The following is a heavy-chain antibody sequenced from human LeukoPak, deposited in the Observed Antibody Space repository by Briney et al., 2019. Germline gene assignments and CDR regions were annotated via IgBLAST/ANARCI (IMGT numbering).Heavy chain of an antibody. J-gene: IGHJ4*02. D-gene: IGHD3-22*01. CDR1: GGSISSYY. CDR2: IYYSGST. Sequence: SETLSLTCTVSGGSISSYYWSWIRQPPGKGLEWIGYIYYSGSTNYNPSLKSRVTISVDKSKNQFSLKLSSVPAADTAVYYCAREVYDSSGYYYFDYWGQGTLVTVSS. V-gene: IGHV4-59*01. CDR3: AREVYDSSGYYYFDY.